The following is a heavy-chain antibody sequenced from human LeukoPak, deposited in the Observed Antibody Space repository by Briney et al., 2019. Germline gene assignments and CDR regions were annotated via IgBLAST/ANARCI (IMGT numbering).Heavy chain of an antibody. J-gene: IGHJ4*02. CDR2: IYYSGST. V-gene: IGHV4-39*07. Sequence: LETLSLTCTVSGGSISSSSYYWGWIRQPPGKGLEWIGSIYYSGSTYYNPSLKSRVTISVDTSKNQFSLKLSSVTAADTVVYYCVEGRSGHDYWGQGTLVTVSS. CDR1: GGSISSSSYY. CDR3: VEGRSGHDY. D-gene: IGHD3-10*01.